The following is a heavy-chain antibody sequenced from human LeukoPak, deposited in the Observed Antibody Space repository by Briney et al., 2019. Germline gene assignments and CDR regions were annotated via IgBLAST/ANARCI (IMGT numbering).Heavy chain of an antibody. CDR2: ISGSGGST. D-gene: IGHD3-22*01. V-gene: IGHV3-23*01. CDR3: ARTATYYYETYYSPDAFDI. Sequence: PGGSLRLSCAASGFTFSDYYMSWLRQAPGKGLVWVSTISGSGGSTYYADSVKGRFTISRDNSKNTLYLQMNSLRAEDTAVYYCARTATYYYETYYSPDAFDIWGQGTMVTVSS. J-gene: IGHJ3*02. CDR1: GFTFSDYY.